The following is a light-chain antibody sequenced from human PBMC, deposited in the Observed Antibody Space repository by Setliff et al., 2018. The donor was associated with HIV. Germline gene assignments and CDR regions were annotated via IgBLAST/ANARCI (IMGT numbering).Light chain of an antibody. V-gene: IGLV1-47*01. CDR3: AAWDDSLSGHVV. CDR2: RNN. CDR1: SSNIGSNF. Sequence: QSALTQPPSASGTPGQRVTISCSGSSSNIGSNFVYWYQQLPGTAPKLLIYRNNQRPSGVPDRFSGSRSGTSASLATSGLRSEDDADYYCAAWDDSLSGHVVFGGGTKVTVL. J-gene: IGLJ2*01.